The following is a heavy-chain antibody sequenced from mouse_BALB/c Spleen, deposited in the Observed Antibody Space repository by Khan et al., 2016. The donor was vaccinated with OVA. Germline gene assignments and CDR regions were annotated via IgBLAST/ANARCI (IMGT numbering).Heavy chain of an antibody. CDR1: GFTITDTY. V-gene: IGHV14-3*02. CDR2: IDPPNDDS. CDR3: ATLYGNTFAY. J-gene: IGHJ3*01. Sequence: VRLQQSGAELVKPGASVKLSCSASGFTITDTYIHWVKQRPEQGLEWIGRIDPPNDDSKYGPKFQDKATLTADTSSTKAYLQLSSLTSEDTAVYYCATLYGNTFAYWGQGTLVSVSA. D-gene: IGHD2-1*01.